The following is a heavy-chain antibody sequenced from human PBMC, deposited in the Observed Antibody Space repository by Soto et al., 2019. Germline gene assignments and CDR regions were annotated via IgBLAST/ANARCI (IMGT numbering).Heavy chain of an antibody. D-gene: IGHD5-12*01. V-gene: IGHV3-33*03. J-gene: IGHJ1*01. Sequence: QVQLVESGGGVVQPGRSLRLSCGASGFTFSSYGMHWVRQAPGTGLEWVAVIWGRGGNKFYADSVKGRFTISRDNSKNTLDLQMKSLRAEDTAIYYCVKGGYIYGDNLGFWGLGTLVTVSS. CDR1: GFTFSSYG. CDR2: IWGRGGNK. CDR3: VKGGYIYGDNLGF.